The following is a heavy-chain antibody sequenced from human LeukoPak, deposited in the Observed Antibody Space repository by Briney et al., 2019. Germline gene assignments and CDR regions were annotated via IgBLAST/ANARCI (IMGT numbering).Heavy chain of an antibody. V-gene: IGHV4-59*10. CDR1: GGSFSGYY. CDR2: IYSSGST. CDR3: ARVRGRGYNWFDP. D-gene: IGHD3-10*01. J-gene: IGHJ5*02. Sequence: SETLSLTCAVYGGSFSGYYWSWIRQPAGKGLEWIGRIYSSGSTNYNPSLKSRVTMSVDTSKNQFSLKLNSVTAADTAVYYCARVRGRGYNWFDPWGQGTLVTVSS.